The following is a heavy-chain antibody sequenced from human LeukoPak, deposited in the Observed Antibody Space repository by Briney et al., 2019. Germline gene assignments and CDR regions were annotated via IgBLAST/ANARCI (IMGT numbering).Heavy chain of an antibody. CDR3: ARGHNLDRYYYDSSGYYYFDY. CDR2: INHSGST. Sequence: SETLSLTCTVSGGSMNNYYWSWIRQPPGKGLEWIGEINHSGSTNYNPSLKSRVTISVDTSKNQFSLKLSSVTAADTAVYYCARGHNLDRYYYDSSGYYYFDYWGQGTLVTVSS. V-gene: IGHV4-34*01. J-gene: IGHJ4*02. CDR1: GGSMNNYY. D-gene: IGHD3-22*01.